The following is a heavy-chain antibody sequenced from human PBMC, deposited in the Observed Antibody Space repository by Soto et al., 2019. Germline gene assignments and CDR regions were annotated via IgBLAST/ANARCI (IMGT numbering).Heavy chain of an antibody. Sequence: SETLSLTCTVSGGSISSGGYYWSWIRQHPGKGLEWIGYFYYSGSTYYNPSLKSRVTISVDTSKNQFSLKLSSVTAADTAVYYCARSIVVVPAATLAPVPNWFDPWGQGTLVTVSS. J-gene: IGHJ5*02. V-gene: IGHV4-31*03. CDR2: FYYSGST. CDR1: GGSISSGGYY. CDR3: ARSIVVVPAATLAPVPNWFDP. D-gene: IGHD2-2*01.